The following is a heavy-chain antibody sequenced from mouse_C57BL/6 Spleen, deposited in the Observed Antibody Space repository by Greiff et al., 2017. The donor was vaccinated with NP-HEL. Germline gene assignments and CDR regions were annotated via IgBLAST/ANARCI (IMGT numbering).Heavy chain of an antibody. V-gene: IGHV1-52*01. CDR1: GYTFTSYW. Sequence: QVQLQQPGAELVRPGSSVKLSCKASGYTFTSYWMHWVKQRPIQGLEWIGNIDPSDSETPSNQKFKDKATLTVDKSSSTAYMQLSSLTSEDSAVYYCARIIPEDWYFDVWGTGTTVTVSS. CDR3: ARIIPEDWYFDV. CDR2: IDPSDSET. J-gene: IGHJ1*03.